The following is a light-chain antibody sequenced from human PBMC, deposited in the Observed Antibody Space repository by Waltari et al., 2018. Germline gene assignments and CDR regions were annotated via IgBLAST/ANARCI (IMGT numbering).Light chain of an antibody. CDR3: SSFAGSDNLGV. CDR2: DVT. Sequence: QSALTQPPSASGSPGQSVTISCTGTSSDVVAYNYVSWYQKHPGKAPKLIIYDVTQRPSGVPNRFSGSKSGNTASLTVSGLQADDEADYYCSSFAGSDNLGVFGGGTKLTVL. V-gene: IGLV2-8*01. CDR1: SSDVVAYNY. J-gene: IGLJ3*02.